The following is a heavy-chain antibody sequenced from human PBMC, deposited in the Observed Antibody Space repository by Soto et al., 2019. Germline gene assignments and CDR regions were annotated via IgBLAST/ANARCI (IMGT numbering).Heavy chain of an antibody. D-gene: IGHD2-2*01. V-gene: IGHV4-34*01. CDR3: ARVVPAAMMGWFDP. Sequence: SETLSLTCAVYGGSFSGYYWSWILQPPGKGLEWIGEINHSGSTNYNPSLKSRVTISVDTSKNQFSLKLSSVTAADTAVYYCARVVPAAMMGWFDPWGQGTLVTVSS. CDR2: INHSGST. J-gene: IGHJ5*02. CDR1: GGSFSGYY.